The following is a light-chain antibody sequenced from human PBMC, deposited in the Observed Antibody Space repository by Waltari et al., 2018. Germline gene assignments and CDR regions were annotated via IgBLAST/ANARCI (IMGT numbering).Light chain of an antibody. Sequence: QSVLTQPPSVSEAPRQRVTISCSGSRSNIRNNAVSWYQQLPGKAPKLLIYYDDVLPSGVSDPFSGSKSGTSASLAISGLQSDDEADYYCAVWDDSLNGVVFGGGTKLTVL. V-gene: IGLV1-36*01. CDR1: RSNIRNNA. CDR2: YDD. J-gene: IGLJ2*01. CDR3: AVWDDSLNGVV.